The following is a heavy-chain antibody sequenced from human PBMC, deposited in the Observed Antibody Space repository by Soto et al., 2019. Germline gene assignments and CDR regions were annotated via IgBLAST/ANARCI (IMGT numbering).Heavy chain of an antibody. CDR3: ARDPMGRYYGSGSYYFDY. CDR1: GFTFSSYA. CDR2: ISYDGSNK. D-gene: IGHD3-10*01. V-gene: IGHV3-30-3*01. J-gene: IGHJ4*02. Sequence: QVQLVESGGGVVQPGRSLRLSCAASGFTFSSYAMHWVRQAPGKGLEWVAVISYDGSNKYYADSVKGRFTISRDNSKNPLYPQMNSLRAEDTAVYYCARDPMGRYYGSGSYYFDYWGQGTLVTVSS.